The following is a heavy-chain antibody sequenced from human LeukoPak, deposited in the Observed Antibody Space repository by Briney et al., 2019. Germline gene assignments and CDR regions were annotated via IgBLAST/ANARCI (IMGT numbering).Heavy chain of an antibody. CDR2: IYYSGST. D-gene: IGHD2-15*01. CDR1: GGSISSYY. J-gene: IGHJ6*02. Sequence: SETLPLTCTVSGGSISSYYWSWIRQPPGKGLEWIGYIYYSGSTNYNPSLKSRVTISVDTSKNQFSLKLSSVTAADTAVYYCARDSSRRGGGMDVWGQGTTVTVSS. V-gene: IGHV4-59*01. CDR3: ARDSSRRGGGMDV.